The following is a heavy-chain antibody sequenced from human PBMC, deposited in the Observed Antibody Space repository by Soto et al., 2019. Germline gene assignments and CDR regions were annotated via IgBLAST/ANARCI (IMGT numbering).Heavy chain of an antibody. CDR1: GFTFTNYG. V-gene: IGHV1-18*01. J-gene: IGHJ4*02. D-gene: IGHD1-1*01. CDR2: ISAYSGDT. CDR3: ARALYGTTGPFHY. Sequence: QVPLVQSGAELRRPGASVKVSCKASGFTFTNYGFIWVRQAPGQGLEWMGWISAYSGDTKYSQKLQGRVTMTTNTSTSTAYMDLRGLRSNDTAVYYCARALYGTTGPFHYWGQGTLVTVSS.